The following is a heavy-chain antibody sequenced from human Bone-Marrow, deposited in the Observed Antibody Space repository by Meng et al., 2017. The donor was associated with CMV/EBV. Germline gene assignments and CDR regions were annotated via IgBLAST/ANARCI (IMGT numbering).Heavy chain of an antibody. CDR1: GFPFDDYA. V-gene: IGHV3-9*01. J-gene: IGHJ6*02. Sequence: GGSLRLSCAASGFPFDDYAMHWVRQAPGKGLEWVSGISWNSGSIGYADSVKGRFTISRDNAKNSLYLQMNSLRAEDTALYYCAKDWGRAAGATDYYGMDVWGQGTTVTVSS. CDR2: ISWNSGSI. D-gene: IGHD1-26*01. CDR3: AKDWGRAAGATDYYGMDV.